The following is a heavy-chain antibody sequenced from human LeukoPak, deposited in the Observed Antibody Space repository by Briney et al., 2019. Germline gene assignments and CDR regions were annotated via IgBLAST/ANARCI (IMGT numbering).Heavy chain of an antibody. D-gene: IGHD1-26*01. Sequence: PSETLSLTCAVYGGSFSGYYWSWIRQPPGKGLEWIGSIYSSGSTYYNPSLKSRVTISVDTSKNQFSLKLSSVTAADTAVYYCARVGWEPWGMDVWGQGTTVTVSS. CDR3: ARVGWEPWGMDV. V-gene: IGHV4-34*01. CDR1: GGSFSGYY. J-gene: IGHJ6*02. CDR2: IYSSGST.